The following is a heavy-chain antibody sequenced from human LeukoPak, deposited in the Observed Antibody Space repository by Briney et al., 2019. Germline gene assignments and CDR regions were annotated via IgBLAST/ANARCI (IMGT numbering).Heavy chain of an antibody. Sequence: GGSLRLSCAASGFTFSSYAMSWVRQAPGKGLEWVSAISGGGGSTYYADSVKGRFTISRDNSKNTLYLQMNSLRAEDTAVYYCATRAVAVNYFDYWGQGTLVTVSS. V-gene: IGHV3-23*01. CDR1: GFTFSSYA. CDR3: ATRAVAVNYFDY. D-gene: IGHD6-19*01. J-gene: IGHJ4*02. CDR2: ISGGGGST.